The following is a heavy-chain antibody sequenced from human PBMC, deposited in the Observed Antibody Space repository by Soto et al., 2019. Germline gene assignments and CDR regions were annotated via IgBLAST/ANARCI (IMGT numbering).Heavy chain of an antibody. CDR3: AASAVTTNWFDP. D-gene: IGHD4-4*01. Sequence: SVKVSCKASGFTFTSSAMQWVRQARGQRLEWIGWIVVGSGNTNYAQKFQERVTITRDMSTSTAYMELSSLRSEDTAVYYCAASAVTTNWFDPWGQGTLVTVSS. J-gene: IGHJ5*02. V-gene: IGHV1-58*02. CDR1: GFTFTSSA. CDR2: IVVGSGNT.